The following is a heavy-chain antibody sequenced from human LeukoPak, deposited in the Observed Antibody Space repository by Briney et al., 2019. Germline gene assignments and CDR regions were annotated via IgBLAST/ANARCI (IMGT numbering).Heavy chain of an antibody. CDR3: HGGSIHYGFDP. CDR2: ISGSGGST. CDR1: GFTFSSYA. J-gene: IGHJ5*02. D-gene: IGHD1-26*01. V-gene: IGHV3-23*01. Sequence: GGSLRLSCAASGFTFSSYAMSWVRQAPGKGLEWVSAISGSGGSTYYADSVKGRFTISRDNSKNTLYLQMNSLRAEDTAVYYCHGGSIHYGFDPWGQGTLVTVSS.